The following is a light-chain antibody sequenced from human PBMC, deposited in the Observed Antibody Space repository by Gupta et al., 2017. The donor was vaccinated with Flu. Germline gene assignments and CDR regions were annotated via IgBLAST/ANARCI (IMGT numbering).Light chain of an antibody. J-gene: IGLJ2*01. CDR1: SGSIASGY. V-gene: IGLV6-57*01. Sequence: NFMLTQHHSVSESPGKTVTIACTRSSGSIASGYVQWYQQRPDSSPTTVIYENNQRPSGVPDRFSGSIDTAPNSASLIISGLKSEDEADYYCQSFDSSNQVVIFGGGTRLTVL. CDR2: ENN. CDR3: QSFDSSNQVVI.